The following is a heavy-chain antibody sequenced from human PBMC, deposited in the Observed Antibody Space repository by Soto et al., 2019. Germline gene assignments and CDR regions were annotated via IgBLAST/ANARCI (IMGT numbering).Heavy chain of an antibody. CDR3: ARAGGYYSRNWFDP. Sequence: TVSGGSISSYYWSWIRQPPGKGLEWIGYIYYSGSTNYNPSLKSRVTISVDTSKNQFSLKLSSVTAADTAVYYCARAGGYYSRNWFDPWGQGTLVTVSS. CDR1: GGSISSYY. J-gene: IGHJ5*02. CDR2: IYYSGST. V-gene: IGHV4-59*01. D-gene: IGHD3-3*01.